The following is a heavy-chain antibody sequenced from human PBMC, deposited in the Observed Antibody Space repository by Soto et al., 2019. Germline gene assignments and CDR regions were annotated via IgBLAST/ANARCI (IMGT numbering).Heavy chain of an antibody. Sequence: QVQLQELGPGLVKPSETLSLTCSVSGGSVSSGSYHWSWIRQPPGKGLEWLGFKPYPGSPDCNPSLKSRVVISIDRSNNQFSLKLSSVTAADTAVYFCARVGWGGDSWGQGTLVTVSS. CDR2: KPYPGSP. D-gene: IGHD6-19*01. J-gene: IGHJ4*02. V-gene: IGHV4-61*01. CDR3: ARVGWGGDS. CDR1: GGSVSSGSYH.